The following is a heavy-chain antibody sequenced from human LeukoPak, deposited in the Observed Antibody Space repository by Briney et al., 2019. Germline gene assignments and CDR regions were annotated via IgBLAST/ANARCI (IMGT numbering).Heavy chain of an antibody. CDR2: ISAYNGNT. CDR1: GYTFTSYG. J-gene: IGHJ6*03. V-gene: IGHV1-18*01. D-gene: IGHD6-13*01. CDR3: ARRRSRVAAAGTRYYYYYMDV. Sequence: ASVKVSCKASGYTFTSYGISWVRQAPGQGLEWMGWISAYNGNTNYAQKLQGRVTMTTDTSTSTAYMELSSLRSEDTAVYYCARRRSRVAAAGTRYYYYYMDVWGKGTTVTVSS.